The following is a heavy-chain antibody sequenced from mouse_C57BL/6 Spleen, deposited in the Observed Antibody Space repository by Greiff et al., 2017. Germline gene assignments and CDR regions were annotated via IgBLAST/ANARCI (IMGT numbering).Heavy chain of an antibody. J-gene: IGHJ4*01. CDR1: GYAFSSSW. Sequence: VMLVESGPELVKPGASVKISCKASGYAFSSSWMNWVKPRPGKGLEWIGRIYPGDGNTNYNGKFKGKATLTADKSSSTAYMQLSSLTSEDSAVYFCAREDYGSSFYYAMDYWGQGTAVTVSS. CDR2: IYPGDGNT. V-gene: IGHV1-82*01. CDR3: AREDYGSSFYYAMDY. D-gene: IGHD1-1*01.